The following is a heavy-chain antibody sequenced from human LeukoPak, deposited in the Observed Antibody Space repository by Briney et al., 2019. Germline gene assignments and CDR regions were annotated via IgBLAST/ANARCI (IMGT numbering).Heavy chain of an antibody. V-gene: IGHV1-2*06. D-gene: IGHD3-22*01. J-gene: IGHJ4*02. CDR3: ATKASYDSSGYYYVSLDY. CDR2: INPNSGGT. CDR1: GYTFTGYY. Sequence: ASVKVSCKXSGYTFTGYYMHWVRQAPGQGLEWMGRINPNSGGTNYAQKSQGRVTMTRDTSISTAYMELSRLRSDDTAVYYCATKASYDSSGYYYVSLDYWGQGTLVTVSS.